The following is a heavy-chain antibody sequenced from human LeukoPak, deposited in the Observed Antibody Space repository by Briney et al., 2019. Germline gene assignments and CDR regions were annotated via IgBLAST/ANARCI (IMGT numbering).Heavy chain of an antibody. Sequence: GGSLRLSCAASGFTCSSYAMSWVRLAPGKGPEWVSTISGSGGNTYYADSVKGRFTISRDNSKNTLFLQMNSLRAEDTAVYYCAKGSLGSWYFFDYWGQGTLVTVSS. CDR3: AKGSLGSWYFFDY. CDR1: GFTCSSYA. J-gene: IGHJ4*02. V-gene: IGHV3-23*01. D-gene: IGHD6-13*01. CDR2: ISGSGGNT.